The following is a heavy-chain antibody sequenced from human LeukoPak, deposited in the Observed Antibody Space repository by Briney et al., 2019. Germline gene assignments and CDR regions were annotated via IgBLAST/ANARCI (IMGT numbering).Heavy chain of an antibody. CDR2: INGTGEST. Sequence: GRSLRLSCTASGFTFDEYALSWVRLVPGRGLEWVSIINGTGESTFHADSVEGRFTTSRDNRKDSLYLQMNSLRTEGTALYFCVKASDYGSGSRHFDFWGQGTLVTVSS. CDR3: VKASDYGSGSRHFDF. CDR1: GFTFDEYA. D-gene: IGHD3-10*01. J-gene: IGHJ4*02. V-gene: IGHV3-43*02.